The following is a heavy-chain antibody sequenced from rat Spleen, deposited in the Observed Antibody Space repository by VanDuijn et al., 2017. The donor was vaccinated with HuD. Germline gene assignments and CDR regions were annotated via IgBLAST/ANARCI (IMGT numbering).Heavy chain of an antibody. D-gene: IGHD1-12*03. V-gene: IGHV5-20*01. J-gene: IGHJ1*01. CDR3: ARGDYYDGYFYWYFDF. CDR2: INYDGDST. Sequence: EVQLVESGGGLVQPGRSLKLSCVASGFTFSDYHMAWVRQAPTKGLEWVASINYDGDSTYYRDSVKGRFTISRDNAKSSLYLQMDSLRSEDTATYYCARGDYYDGYFYWYFDFWGPGTMVTVSS. CDR1: GFTFSDYH.